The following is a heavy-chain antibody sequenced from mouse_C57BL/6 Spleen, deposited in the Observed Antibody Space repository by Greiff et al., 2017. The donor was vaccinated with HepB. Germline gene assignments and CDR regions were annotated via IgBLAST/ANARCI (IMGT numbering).Heavy chain of an antibody. D-gene: IGHD2-4*01. Sequence: EVQLQQSGAELVRPGASVKLSCTASGFNIKDDYMHWVKQRPEQGLEWIGWIDPENGDTEYASKFQGKAPITADTSSNTAYLQLSSLTSEDTAVYYCTTGDYDGFAYWGQGTLVTVSA. CDR1: GFNIKDDY. J-gene: IGHJ3*01. V-gene: IGHV14-4*01. CDR2: IDPENGDT. CDR3: TTGDYDGFAY.